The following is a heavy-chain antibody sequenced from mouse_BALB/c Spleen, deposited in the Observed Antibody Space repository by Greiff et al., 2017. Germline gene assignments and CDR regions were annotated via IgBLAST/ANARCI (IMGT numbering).Heavy chain of an antibody. CDR1: GFTFTDYS. V-gene: IGHV7-3*02. D-gene: IGHD2-3*01. CDR2: IRNKANGYTT. Sequence: VKLQASGGGLVQPCGSLILSCAPSGFTFTDYSMSWVRQPPGKALEWLGFIRNKANGYTTEYSASVKGRFTISRDNYQSILYLQMNTLRAEDSATYYCERLDDLYAMDYWGQGTSGTVSS. J-gene: IGHJ4*01. CDR3: ERLDDLYAMDY.